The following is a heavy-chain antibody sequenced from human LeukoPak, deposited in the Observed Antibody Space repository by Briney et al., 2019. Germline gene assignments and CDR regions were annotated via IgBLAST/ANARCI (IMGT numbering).Heavy chain of an antibody. CDR2: MNPNSGNT. D-gene: IGHD3-3*01. V-gene: IGHV1-8*03. CDR3: ARVSSLDFWSGYFRYYYYMDV. J-gene: IGHJ6*03. Sequence: ASVKVSCKAAGYTFTSYDINWVRQATGQGLEWMGWMNPNSGNTGYAQKFQGRVTITRNTSISTAYMELSSLRSEDTAVYYCARVSSLDFWSGYFRYYYYMDVWGKGTTVTVSS. CDR1: GYTFTSYD.